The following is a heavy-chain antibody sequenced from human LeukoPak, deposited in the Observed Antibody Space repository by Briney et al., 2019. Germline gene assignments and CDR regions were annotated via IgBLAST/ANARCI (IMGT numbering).Heavy chain of an antibody. V-gene: IGHV1-69*05. D-gene: IGHD2-15*01. J-gene: IGHJ5*02. CDR1: GGTFSSYA. Sequence: ASVKVSYKASGGTFSSYAISWVRQAPGQGLEGMGRIIPIFGTANYAQKFQGRVTITTDESTSTAYMEPSSLRSEDTAVYYCARDGAEAGYCSGGSCYVINWFDPWGQGTLVTVSS. CDR3: ARDGAEAGYCSGGSCYVINWFDP. CDR2: IIPIFGTA.